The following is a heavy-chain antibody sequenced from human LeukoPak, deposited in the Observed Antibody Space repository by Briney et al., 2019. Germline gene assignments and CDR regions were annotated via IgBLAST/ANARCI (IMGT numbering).Heavy chain of an antibody. J-gene: IGHJ2*01. CDR1: GYSFTSYW. CDR2: IYPGDSDT. Sequence: GESLKISCKGSGYSFTSYWIGWVRQMPAKGLEWMGIIYPGDSDTRYSPSFQGQVTISADKSISTAYLQWSSLKASDTAMYYCARRSIVRVSTDWYFDLWGRGTLVTVSS. V-gene: IGHV5-51*01. D-gene: IGHD1-26*01. CDR3: ARRSIVRVSTDWYFDL.